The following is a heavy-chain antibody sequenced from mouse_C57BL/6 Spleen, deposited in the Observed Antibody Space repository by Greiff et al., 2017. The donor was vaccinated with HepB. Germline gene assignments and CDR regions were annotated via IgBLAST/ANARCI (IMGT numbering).Heavy chain of an antibody. Sequence: QVQLQQSGPELVKPGASVKISCKASGYAFSSSWMNWVKQRPGKGLEWIGRIYPGDGDTNYNGKFKGKATLTADKSSSTAYMQLSSLTSEDSAVYFCASDSSYYFDYWGQGTTLTVSS. V-gene: IGHV1-82*01. J-gene: IGHJ2*01. D-gene: IGHD1-1*01. CDR1: GYAFSSSW. CDR2: IYPGDGDT. CDR3: ASDSSYYFDY.